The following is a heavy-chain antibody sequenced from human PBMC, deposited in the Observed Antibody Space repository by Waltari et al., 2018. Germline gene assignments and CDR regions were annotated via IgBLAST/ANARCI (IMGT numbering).Heavy chain of an antibody. Sequence: EVQLVESGGGLVQPGGSLRLSCAASGFTFSRYAMRWVRQAPGKGLEWVSTISDGGGSTHYADSVKGRFTISRDNSKNTLSLQMNSLRAEDTAVYFCAKVYYNNYFSDDAFDIWGQGTVVTVSS. V-gene: IGHV3-23*04. CDR3: AKVYYNNYFSDDAFDI. CDR2: ISDGGGST. CDR1: GFTFSRYA. J-gene: IGHJ3*02. D-gene: IGHD4-4*01.